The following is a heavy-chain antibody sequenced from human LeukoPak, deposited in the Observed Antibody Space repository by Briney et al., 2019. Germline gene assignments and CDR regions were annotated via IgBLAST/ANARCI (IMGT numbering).Heavy chain of an antibody. J-gene: IGHJ5*02. D-gene: IGHD6-13*01. V-gene: IGHV4-61*02. CDR1: GGSISSGSYY. Sequence: KPSQTLSLTCTVSGGSISSGSYYWSWIRQPPGKGLEWIGRIYTSGSTTYNPSLKSRVTISVDTSKNQFSLRLSSVTAADTAVYYCARGSRYSSSFMIDPWGQGTLVTVSS. CDR3: ARGSRYSSSFMIDP. CDR2: IYTSGST.